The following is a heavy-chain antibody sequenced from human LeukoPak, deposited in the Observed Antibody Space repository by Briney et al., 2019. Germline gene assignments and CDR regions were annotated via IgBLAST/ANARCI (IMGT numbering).Heavy chain of an antibody. CDR1: GFSFSTYS. Sequence: GGSLRLSRTASGFSFSTYSMNWVRQAPGKGLEWVSYIVGSSSNMYYADSVKGRFTISRDNAKNSLYLQMGSLRAEDTAVYYCATDTPETAAFDYWGQGTLVTVSS. D-gene: IGHD1-1*01. CDR3: ATDTPETAAFDY. J-gene: IGHJ4*02. V-gene: IGHV3-48*04. CDR2: IVGSSSNM.